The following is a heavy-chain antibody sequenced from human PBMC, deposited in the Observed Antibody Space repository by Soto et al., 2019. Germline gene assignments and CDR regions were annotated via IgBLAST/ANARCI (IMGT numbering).Heavy chain of an antibody. CDR3: ASPTSYYDSSGYTPEGAFDI. J-gene: IGHJ3*02. CDR1: GGTFSSYA. Sequence: SVKVSCKASGGTFSSYAISWVRQAPGQGLEWMGGIIPIFGTANYAQKFQGRVTITADESTSTAYMELSSLRSEDTAVYYCASPTSYYDSSGYTPEGAFDIWGQGTMVTVSS. V-gene: IGHV1-69*13. CDR2: IIPIFGTA. D-gene: IGHD3-22*01.